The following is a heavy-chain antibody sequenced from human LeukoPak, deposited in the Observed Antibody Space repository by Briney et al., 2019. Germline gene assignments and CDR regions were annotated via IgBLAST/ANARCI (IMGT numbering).Heavy chain of an antibody. V-gene: IGHV1-46*01. CDR2: INPSGGST. J-gene: IGHJ6*03. CDR3: ARGPSITMVRGGQWYYYMDV. D-gene: IGHD3-10*01. Sequence: ASVKVSCKASGYTFTSYYLYWVRRAPGQGLEWMGIINPSGGSTNYAQKFQGRVTMTRDTSTSTVYMELSSLRSEDAAVYYCARGPSITMVRGGQWYYYMDVWGKGTTVTISS. CDR1: GYTFTSYY.